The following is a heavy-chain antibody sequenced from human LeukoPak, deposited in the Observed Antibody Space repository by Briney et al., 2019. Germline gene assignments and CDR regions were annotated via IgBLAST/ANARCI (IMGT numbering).Heavy chain of an antibody. CDR2: INHSGST. D-gene: IGHD6-19*01. Sequence: SETLSLTCAVYGGSFSGYYWSWIRQPPGKGLEWIGEINHSGSTNYNPSLKSRVTISVDTSKNQFSLKLSSVTAADTAVYYCASASSGWYGGDYWCQGTLVTVSS. CDR3: ASASSGWYGGDY. J-gene: IGHJ4*02. CDR1: GGSFSGYY. V-gene: IGHV4-34*01.